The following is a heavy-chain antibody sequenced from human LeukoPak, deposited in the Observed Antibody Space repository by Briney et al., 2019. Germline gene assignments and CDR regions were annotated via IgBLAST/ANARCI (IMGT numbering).Heavy chain of an antibody. Sequence: SVKVSCKASGGTFSSYAISWVRQAPGQGLEWMGGIIPIFGTANYAQKFQGRVTITADESTSTAYMELSSLRSEDTAVYYCARAFVAAEREYYFDYWGQGTLVTVSS. CDR2: IIPIFGTA. CDR3: ARAFVAAEREYYFDY. CDR1: GGTFSSYA. J-gene: IGHJ4*02. D-gene: IGHD6-13*01. V-gene: IGHV1-69*13.